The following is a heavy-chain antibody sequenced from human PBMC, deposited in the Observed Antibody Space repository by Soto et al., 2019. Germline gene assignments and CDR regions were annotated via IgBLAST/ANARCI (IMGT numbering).Heavy chain of an antibody. CDR2: IYPGDSDT. Sequence: PGESLKISCTGSGYSFTSYWIGWVRQMPGKGLEWMGIIYPGDSDTRYSPSFQGQVTISADKSISTAYLQWSSLKASDTAMYYCARHGPYGSGSYWIDYWGQGTLVTVSS. J-gene: IGHJ4*02. CDR3: ARHGPYGSGSYWIDY. CDR1: GYSFTSYW. D-gene: IGHD3-10*01. V-gene: IGHV5-51*01.